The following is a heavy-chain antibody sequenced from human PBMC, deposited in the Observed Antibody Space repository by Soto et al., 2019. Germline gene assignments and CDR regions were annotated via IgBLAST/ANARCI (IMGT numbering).Heavy chain of an antibody. CDR2: IIPIFGTA. CDR3: ARALRYCSGGSCYSHYYYGMDV. CDR1: GGTFSSYA. J-gene: IGHJ6*02. Sequence: QVQLVQSGAEVKKPGSSVKVSCKASGGTFSSYAISWVRQAPGQGLEWMGGIIPIFGTANYAQKFQGRVTITADASTSTAYMALSSLRSEDTAVYYCARALRYCSGGSCYSHYYYGMDVWGQGTTVTVSS. D-gene: IGHD2-15*01. V-gene: IGHV1-69*01.